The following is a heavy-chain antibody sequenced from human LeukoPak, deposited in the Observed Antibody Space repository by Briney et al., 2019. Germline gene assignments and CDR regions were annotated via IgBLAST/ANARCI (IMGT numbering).Heavy chain of an antibody. V-gene: IGHV3-21*01. D-gene: IGHD4-17*01. Sequence: GGSLRLSCAASGFTFSSYSMNWVRQAPGKGLEWVSSISSSSSYIYYADSVKGRFTISRDNAKNSLYLQMNSLRAEDTAVYYCAREIGGGYGDYSGSDYWGQGTLVTVSS. CDR3: AREIGGGYGDYSGSDY. CDR2: ISSSSSYI. J-gene: IGHJ4*02. CDR1: GFTFSSYS.